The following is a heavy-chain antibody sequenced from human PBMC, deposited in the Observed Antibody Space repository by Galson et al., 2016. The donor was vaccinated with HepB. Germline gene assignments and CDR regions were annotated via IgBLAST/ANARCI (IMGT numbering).Heavy chain of an antibody. D-gene: IGHD3-16*01. CDR3: ARLSCSTTDCLHPPYDP. V-gene: IGHV3-11*01. CDR1: EFTLGDYG. Sequence: SLRLSCAASEFTLGDYGVSWVRLAPGKGLEFIAYIDASGSGGHHADSVKGRLSISRDDANNAVHLQIKNLGADDTGMYYCARLSCSTTDCLHPPYDPWGQGTLVTVSS. CDR2: IDASGSGG. J-gene: IGHJ5*02.